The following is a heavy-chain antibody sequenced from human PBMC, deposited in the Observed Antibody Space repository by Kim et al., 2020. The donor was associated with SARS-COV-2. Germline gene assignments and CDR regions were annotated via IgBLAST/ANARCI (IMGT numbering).Heavy chain of an antibody. CDR2: INHSGST. Sequence: SETLSLTCAVYGGSFSGYYRSWIRQPPGKGLEWIGEINHSGSTNYNPSLKSRVTISVDTSKNQFSLKLSSVTAADTAVYYCARVSSSWYKDAFDIWGQGTMVTVSS. D-gene: IGHD6-13*01. CDR1: GGSFSGYY. J-gene: IGHJ3*02. V-gene: IGHV4-34*01. CDR3: ARVSSSWYKDAFDI.